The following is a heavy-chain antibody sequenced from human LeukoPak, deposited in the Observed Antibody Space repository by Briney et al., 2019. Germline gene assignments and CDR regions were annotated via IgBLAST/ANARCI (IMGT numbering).Heavy chain of an antibody. J-gene: IGHJ5*02. Sequence: SETLSLTCTVSGGSISSYYWSWIRQPAGKGLERIGRIYTSGSTNYNPSLKSRVTMSVDTSKNQFSLKLSSVTAADTAVYYCARSGRDSSSWSNNWFDPWGQGTLVTVSS. CDR1: GGSISSYY. D-gene: IGHD6-13*01. CDR3: ARSGRDSSSWSNNWFDP. CDR2: IYTSGST. V-gene: IGHV4-4*07.